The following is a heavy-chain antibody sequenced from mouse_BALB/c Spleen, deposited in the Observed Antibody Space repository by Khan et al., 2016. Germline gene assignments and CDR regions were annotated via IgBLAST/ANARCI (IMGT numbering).Heavy chain of an antibody. J-gene: IGHJ4*01. Sequence: EVQLQESGPGLVKPSQSLSLTCTVTGYSITSDYAWNWIRQFPGNKLEWMGYISYSGSTSYNPSLKSRISITRDTSKNQFFLQLNSVTTEDTATYYCARETGPYAMGYWGQGTSVTVSS. D-gene: IGHD4-1*01. CDR1: GYSITSDYA. CDR3: ARETGPYAMGY. V-gene: IGHV3-2*02. CDR2: ISYSGST.